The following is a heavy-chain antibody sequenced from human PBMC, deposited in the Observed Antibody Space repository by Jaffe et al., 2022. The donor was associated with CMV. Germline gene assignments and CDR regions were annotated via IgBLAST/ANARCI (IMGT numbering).Heavy chain of an antibody. V-gene: IGHV4-4*07. CDR2: IYTSGST. CDR1: GGSISSYY. CDR3: ARDRAWDIVATLEGYYYYGMDV. Sequence: QVQLQESGPGLVKPSETLSLTCTVSGGSISSYYWSWIRQPAGKGLEWIGRIYTSGSTNYNPSLKSRVTMSVDTSKNQFSLKLSSVTAADTAVYYCARDRAWDIVATLEGYYYYGMDVWGQGTTVTVSS. J-gene: IGHJ6*02. D-gene: IGHD5-12*01.